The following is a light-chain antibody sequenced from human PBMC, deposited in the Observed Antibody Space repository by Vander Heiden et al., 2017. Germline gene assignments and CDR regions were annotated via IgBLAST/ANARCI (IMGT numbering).Light chain of an antibody. CDR3: HQYYTTPRT. CDR1: QSVLTNSNNKNY. CDR2: WAS. V-gene: IGKV4-1*01. J-gene: IGKJ1*01. Sequence: DIVLPHSPDSLAVSLGYRAIITCTSRQSVLTNSNNKNYLSWYQVKPGQPPKWLIYWASTRECGVPDRFSGSESGTDFSLTISSLQAEDVAVYYCHQYYTTPRTFGQGTKVEI.